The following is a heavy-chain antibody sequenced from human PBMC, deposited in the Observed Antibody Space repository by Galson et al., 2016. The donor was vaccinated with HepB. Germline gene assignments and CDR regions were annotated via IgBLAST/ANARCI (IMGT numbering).Heavy chain of an antibody. J-gene: IGHJ5*02. D-gene: IGHD2-2*01. CDR2: IYHTGTT. Sequence: SETRPSPALSLVPINDSNWWTWVRQVPGRGLEWIGEIYHTGTTNNNPFLNSRFTLSIDKSTNQFSLNLTAVTAADTAVYFCARASIVPGARMVFDPWGQGILVTVSS. CDR1: VPINDSNW. V-gene: IGHV4-4*02. CDR3: ARASIVPGARMVFDP.